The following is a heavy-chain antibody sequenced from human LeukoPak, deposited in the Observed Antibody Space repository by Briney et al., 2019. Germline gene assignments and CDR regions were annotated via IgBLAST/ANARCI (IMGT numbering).Heavy chain of an antibody. J-gene: IGHJ3*02. D-gene: IGHD3-10*01. Sequence: GASVKVSCKASGGTFSSYAISWVRQAPGQGLEWMGRIIPILGIANYAQKFQGRVTITADKSTSTAYMELSSLRSEDTAVYYCARGGKILPFDIWGQGTMVTVSS. CDR2: IIPILGIA. CDR1: GGTFSSYA. V-gene: IGHV1-69*04. CDR3: ARGGKILPFDI.